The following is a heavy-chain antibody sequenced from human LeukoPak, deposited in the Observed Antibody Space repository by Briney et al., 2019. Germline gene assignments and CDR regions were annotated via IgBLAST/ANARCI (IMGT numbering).Heavy chain of an antibody. CDR3: AKVYDDFWSGPRDYYYYYMDV. CDR1: EFTVSTNY. D-gene: IGHD3-3*01. Sequence: GGSLRLSCAASEFTVSTNYMSWVRQAPGKGLEWVASITGSTYSTYIYYADSVKGRFTISRDNSKNTLYLQMNRLRAEDTAVYYCAKVYDDFWSGPRDYYYYYMDVWGKGTTVTVSS. J-gene: IGHJ6*03. V-gene: IGHV3-23*01. CDR2: ITGSTYST.